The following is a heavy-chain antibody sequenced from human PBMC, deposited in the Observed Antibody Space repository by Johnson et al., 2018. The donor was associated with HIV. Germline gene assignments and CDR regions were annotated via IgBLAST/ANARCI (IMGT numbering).Heavy chain of an antibody. D-gene: IGHD1-26*01. V-gene: IGHV3-20*04. CDR2: ITWNGGST. J-gene: IGHJ3*02. CDR1: GFTFSTSV. Sequence: VQLVESGGGVVQPGTSLRLSCAPSGFTFSTSVMHWVRRAPGKGLEWVSGITWNGGSTGYADSVKGRFTISRDNAKNSLYLQMNSLSAEDTALDYCATGENLKWELRFVDAFDIWAQGTMVTVSS. CDR3: ATGENLKWELRFVDAFDI.